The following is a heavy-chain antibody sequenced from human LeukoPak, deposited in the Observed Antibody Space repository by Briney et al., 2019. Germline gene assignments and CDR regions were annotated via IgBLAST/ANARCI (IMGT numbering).Heavy chain of an antibody. CDR3: ARGAAGGGGGPMYYFDY. D-gene: IGHD2-21*01. CDR2: INHSGST. J-gene: IGHJ4*02. Sequence: SETLSLTCAVYGGSFSGYYWSWIRQPPGKGLEWIGEINHSGSTNYNPSLKSRVTISVDTSKNQFSLKLSSVTAADTAVYYCARGAAGGGGGPMYYFDYWGQGTLVTVSS. V-gene: IGHV4-34*01. CDR1: GGSFSGYY.